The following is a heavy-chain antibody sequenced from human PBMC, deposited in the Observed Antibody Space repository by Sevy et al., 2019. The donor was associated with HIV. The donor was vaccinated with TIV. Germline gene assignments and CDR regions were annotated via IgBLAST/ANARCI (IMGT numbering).Heavy chain of an antibody. V-gene: IGHV3-53*01. CDR1: GFTVSSNY. Sequence: GGSLRLSCAASGFTVSSNYMSWVRQAPGKGLEWVSVIYSGGSTYYADSVKGRFTISRDNSKNTLYLQMNSLRAEDTAVYYCAREIRYSDGDRKFDYWGQGTLVTVSS. CDR3: AREIRYSDGDRKFDY. J-gene: IGHJ4*02. CDR2: IYSGGST. D-gene: IGHD5-18*01.